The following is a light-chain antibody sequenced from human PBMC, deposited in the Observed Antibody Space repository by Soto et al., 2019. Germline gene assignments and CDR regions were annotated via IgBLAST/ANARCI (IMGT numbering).Light chain of an antibody. CDR1: QGIANF. V-gene: IGKV1-9*01. CDR3: QQLNSFPIP. Sequence: IQLTQSPSSLSASVGDRVTISCRASQGIANFLAWYQQKPGKAPKLLIYGASTLQSGVPSRFSGSGSGTEFTLTISSLQPGDFATYYCQQLNSFPIPFGPGTKVDIK. J-gene: IGKJ3*01. CDR2: GAS.